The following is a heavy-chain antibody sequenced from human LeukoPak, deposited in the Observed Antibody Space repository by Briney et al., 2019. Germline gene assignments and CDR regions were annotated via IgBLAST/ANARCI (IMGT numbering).Heavy chain of an antibody. D-gene: IGHD4-17*01. Sequence: ASVKVSCKASGGTFSSSAISWVRQAPGQGLEWMGRIIPILGIANYAQKFQGGVTITADKSTSTAYMELSSLRSEDTAVYYCARERWPVTTMPAFDIWGQGTMATVSS. CDR3: ARERWPVTTMPAFDI. CDR2: IIPILGIA. J-gene: IGHJ3*02. V-gene: IGHV1-69*04. CDR1: GGTFSSSA.